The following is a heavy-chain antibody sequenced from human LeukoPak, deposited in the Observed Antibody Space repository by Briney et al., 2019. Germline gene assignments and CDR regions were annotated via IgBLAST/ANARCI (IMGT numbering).Heavy chain of an antibody. CDR3: AREIHYYDSSGYYPAPVYYYGMDV. Sequence: RASVKVSCKASGYTFTGYYMHWVRQAPGQGLEWMGRINPNSGGTNYAQKFQSRVTMTRDTSISTAYMELSRLRSDDTAVYYYAREIHYYDSSGYYPAPVYYYGMDVWGQGTTVTVSS. CDR1: GYTFTGYY. J-gene: IGHJ6*02. CDR2: INPNSGGT. D-gene: IGHD3-22*01. V-gene: IGHV1-2*06.